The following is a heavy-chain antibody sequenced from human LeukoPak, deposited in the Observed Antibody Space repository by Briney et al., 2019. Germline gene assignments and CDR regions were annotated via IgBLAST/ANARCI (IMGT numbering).Heavy chain of an antibody. Sequence: GGSLRLSCAASGFTFSNYAMSWVRQAPGKGLVWVSAISGSGGGTYYADSVKGRFTISRDNSKNTLYLQMNSLRAEDTAVYYCAKDRVGAYYYYYMDVWGKGTTVTVSS. CDR3: AKDRVGAYYYYYMDV. D-gene: IGHD3-16*01. V-gene: IGHV3-23*01. J-gene: IGHJ6*03. CDR1: GFTFSNYA. CDR2: ISGSGGGT.